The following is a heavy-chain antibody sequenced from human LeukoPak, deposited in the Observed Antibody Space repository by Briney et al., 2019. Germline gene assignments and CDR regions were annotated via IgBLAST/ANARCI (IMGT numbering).Heavy chain of an antibody. J-gene: IGHJ5*02. D-gene: IGHD6-13*01. CDR3: ARGGRGSSHNWFDP. V-gene: IGHV4-34*01. CDR2: INHSGST. Sequence: PSETLSLTCAVSGGSFSGYYWSWIRQPPGKGLEWIGEINHSGSTNYNPSLKSRVTISVDTSKNLFSLKLTSVTAADTAVYYCARGGRGSSHNWFDPWGRGTLVTVFS. CDR1: GGSFSGYY.